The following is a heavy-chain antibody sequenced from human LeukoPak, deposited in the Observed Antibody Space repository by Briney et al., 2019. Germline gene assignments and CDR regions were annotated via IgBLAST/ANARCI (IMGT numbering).Heavy chain of an antibody. CDR3: ARDSVDGSGTYYNDSPDY. J-gene: IGHJ4*02. CDR2: ISAYNGNT. Sequence: ASVKVSCKASGYTFSSYGISWVRQAPGQGLEWMGWISAYNGNTDYAQNLRGRLIMTTDTATSTAYMELRSLRSDDTAVYYCARDSVDGSGTYYNDSPDYWGQGTLVTVSS. D-gene: IGHD3-10*01. CDR1: GYTFSSYG. V-gene: IGHV1-18*01.